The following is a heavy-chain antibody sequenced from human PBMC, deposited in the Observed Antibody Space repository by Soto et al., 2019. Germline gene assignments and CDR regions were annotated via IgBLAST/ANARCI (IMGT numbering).Heavy chain of an antibody. D-gene: IGHD3-9*01. J-gene: IGHJ4*02. CDR1: GFTFNNYA. Sequence: DVQLLDSGGGSVQPGGSLRLSCAASGFTFNNYAMSWVRQAPGKGLEWVSTISVSGANTYYADSVKGRFTISRDDSKNTLYLQMNSLGAEDTAVYYCAKDLGLGVIAGYPHDCWGQGTLVTVSS. CDR2: ISVSGANT. V-gene: IGHV3-23*01. CDR3: AKDLGLGVIAGYPHDC.